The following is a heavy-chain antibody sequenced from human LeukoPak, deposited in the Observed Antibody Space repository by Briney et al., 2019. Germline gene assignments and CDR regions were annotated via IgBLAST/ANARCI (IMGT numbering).Heavy chain of an antibody. CDR2: ISSSSSYI. CDR3: AKSYCSGGSCSDFDY. Sequence: GESLRLSCAASGFTLSSYSMNWVRQAPGKGLEWVSSISSSSSYIYYADSVKGRFTISRDNAKNSLYLQMNSLRAEDTALYYCAKSYCSGGSCSDFDYWGQGTLVTVSS. V-gene: IGHV3-21*04. CDR1: GFTLSSYS. J-gene: IGHJ4*02. D-gene: IGHD2-15*01.